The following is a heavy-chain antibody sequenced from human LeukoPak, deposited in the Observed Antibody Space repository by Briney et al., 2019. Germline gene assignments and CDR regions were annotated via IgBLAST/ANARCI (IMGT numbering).Heavy chain of an antibody. CDR1: GFTFSSYG. J-gene: IGHJ4*02. CDR3: AKGTTRAGRWIEDFDY. CDR2: IRFDGTNK. Sequence: GGSLRLSCAASGFTFSSYGMHWVRQAPAKGLEWVAFIRFDGTNKYSADSVKGRFTISRDNSKDTLYLQMNSLRAEDTAVYYCAKGTTRAGRWIEDFDYWGQGTLVTVSS. D-gene: IGHD6-13*01. V-gene: IGHV3-30*02.